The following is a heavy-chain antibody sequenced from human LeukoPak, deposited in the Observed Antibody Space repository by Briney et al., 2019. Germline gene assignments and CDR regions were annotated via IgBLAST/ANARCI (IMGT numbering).Heavy chain of an antibody. CDR3: ARDDLETRGCYNFDY. Sequence: GGSLRLSCGASGFSFSTFWMTWVRQAPGKGLEWVANIKQDGSEKYYVDSVKGRFTISRDNANNSLYLQMNSLRAEDTAVYYCARDDLETRGCYNFDYCGQGTLVTVSS. J-gene: IGHJ4*02. CDR2: IKQDGSEK. D-gene: IGHD5-24*01. V-gene: IGHV3-7*01. CDR1: GFSFSTFW.